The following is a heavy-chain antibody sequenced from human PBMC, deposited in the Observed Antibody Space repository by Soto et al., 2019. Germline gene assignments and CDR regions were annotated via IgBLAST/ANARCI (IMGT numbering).Heavy chain of an antibody. J-gene: IGHJ4*02. Sequence: PSETLSLTCTVSGGSISRNYWSWIRQPPGRGLEWIGCIYDNGSINHNPSLKSRVIMSVDPSKNQISLKLSSVTAADTAVYYCARDMVRWRGGGGDLWGQGTLVTVSS. D-gene: IGHD3-10*01. CDR2: IYDNGSI. V-gene: IGHV4-59*01. CDR3: ARDMVRWRGGGGDL. CDR1: GGSISRNY.